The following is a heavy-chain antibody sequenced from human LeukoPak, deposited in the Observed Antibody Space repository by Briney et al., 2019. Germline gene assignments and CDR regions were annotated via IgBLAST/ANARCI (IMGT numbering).Heavy chain of an antibody. CDR3: ARGSYYYDSSGYPFDY. Sequence: ASVKVSCKATGYTFTSNYMDWVRQAPGQGLERMGMMNPSGGSTTYAQKFQGRVSITRETATSTDYMDLSSLRSEDTALYYCARGSYYYDSSGYPFDYWGQGTLVTVSS. D-gene: IGHD3-22*01. J-gene: IGHJ4*02. V-gene: IGHV1-46*01. CDR2: MNPSGGST. CDR1: GYTFTSNY.